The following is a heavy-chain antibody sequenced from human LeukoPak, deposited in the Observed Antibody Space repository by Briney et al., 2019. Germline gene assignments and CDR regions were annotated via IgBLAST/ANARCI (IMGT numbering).Heavy chain of an antibody. V-gene: IGHV3-23*01. D-gene: IGHD3-10*01. CDR3: AKRVWFGESKYYFDY. Sequence: GAYLRLSCAASGFTFSSYAMSWVRQAPGKGLEWVSAISGSGGSTYYADSVKGRFTISRDNSKNTLYLQMNSLRAEDTAVYYCAKRVWFGESKYYFDYWGQGTLVTVSS. CDR1: GFTFSSYA. J-gene: IGHJ4*02. CDR2: ISGSGGST.